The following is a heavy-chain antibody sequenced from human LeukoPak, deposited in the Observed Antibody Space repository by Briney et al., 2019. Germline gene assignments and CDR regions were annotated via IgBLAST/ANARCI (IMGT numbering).Heavy chain of an antibody. CDR2: IYHSGST. D-gene: IGHD3-10*01. Sequence: PSETLSLTCAVSGYSISSGYYWGWIRQPPGKGLEWIGSIYHSGSTNYNPSLKSRVTISVDTSKNQFSLKLSSVTAADTAVYYCARGRMGYYCGSGSYHIDYWGQGTLVTVSS. J-gene: IGHJ4*02. V-gene: IGHV4-38-2*01. CDR3: ARGRMGYYCGSGSYHIDY. CDR1: GYSISSGYY.